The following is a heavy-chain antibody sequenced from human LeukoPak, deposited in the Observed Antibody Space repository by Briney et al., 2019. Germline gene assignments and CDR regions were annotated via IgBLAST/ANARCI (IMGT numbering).Heavy chain of an antibody. J-gene: IGHJ5*02. D-gene: IGHD2-8*01. CDR2: IYYSGST. V-gene: IGHV4-59*12. CDR3: AKNGQRGFSFDP. CDR1: GGSISSYY. Sequence: PETLSLTCTVSGGSISSYYWSWIRQPPGKGLEWIGYIYYSGSTNYNPSLKSRVTISVDTSKNQFSLKWYSVTAADTGLYYCAKNGQRGFSFDPWGQGTLVSVAS.